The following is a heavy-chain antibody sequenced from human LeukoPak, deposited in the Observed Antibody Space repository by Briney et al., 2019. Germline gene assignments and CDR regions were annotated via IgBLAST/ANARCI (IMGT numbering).Heavy chain of an antibody. V-gene: IGHV3-11*04. CDR1: GITFSDYY. D-gene: IGHD1-14*01. CDR3: VITAGQPTDH. Sequence: GRSLRLSCTASGITFSDYYMNWIRQAPGKGLEWLSLISRGRSPIYYADSVKGRFTISRDNAKNSLYLQMNILRVEDTAMYYCVITAGQPTDHWGQGALVTVSS. CDR2: ISRGRSPI. J-gene: IGHJ4*01.